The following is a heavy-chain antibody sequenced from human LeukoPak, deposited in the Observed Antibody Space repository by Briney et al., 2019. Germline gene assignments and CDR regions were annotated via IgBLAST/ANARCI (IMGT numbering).Heavy chain of an antibody. CDR2: MYSTGSN. CDR3: ARSGGSRYYFDY. J-gene: IGHJ4*02. Sequence: SETLSLTCTVSGGAISGYFWTWIRQPAGKGLEWIGRMYSTGSNNYNPSLKSRVTMSLDTSKNHFSLNLTSVTAADTAVYYCARSGGSRYYFDYWGQGTLVTVSS. V-gene: IGHV4-4*07. D-gene: IGHD2-15*01. CDR1: GGAISGYF.